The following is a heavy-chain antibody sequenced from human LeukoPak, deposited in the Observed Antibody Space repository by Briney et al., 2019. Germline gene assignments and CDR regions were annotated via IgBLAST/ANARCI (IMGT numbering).Heavy chain of an antibody. J-gene: IGHJ4*02. Sequence: GASVKVSCKASGYTFTGYYMHWVRQAPGQGLEWMGWINANSGGTNYARRFQGRVTMTRDTSISTAYMELSRLTSDDTAVYYCARIRGGNNYHFDFWGQGTLVTVSS. D-gene: IGHD1-26*01. V-gene: IGHV1-2*02. CDR1: GYTFTGYY. CDR2: INANSGGT. CDR3: ARIRGGNNYHFDF.